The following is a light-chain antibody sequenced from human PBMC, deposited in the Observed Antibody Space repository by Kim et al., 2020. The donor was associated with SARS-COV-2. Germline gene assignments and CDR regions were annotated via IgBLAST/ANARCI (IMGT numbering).Light chain of an antibody. CDR2: GVS. V-gene: IGLV2-14*03. CDR1: SSDVGGYNY. CDR3: SSYTSSSTRV. Sequence: QSALTQPASVSGSPGQSITISCSGTSSDVGGYNYVSWYQQHPGKAPKLMIYGVSNRPSGVSSRFSGSKSGNTASLTISGLQAEDEADYYWSSYTSSSTRVFGSGTKVTVL. J-gene: IGLJ1*01.